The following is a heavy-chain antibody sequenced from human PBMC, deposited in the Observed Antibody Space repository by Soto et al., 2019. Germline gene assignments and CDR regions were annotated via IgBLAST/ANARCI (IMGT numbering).Heavy chain of an antibody. CDR1: GGSISSGGYY. V-gene: IGHV4-31*03. CDR2: IYYSGST. J-gene: IGHJ5*02. Sequence: SETLSLTCTVSGGSISSGGYYWSWIRQHPGKGLEWIGYIYYSGSTYYNPSLKSRVTISVDTSKNQFSLKLSSVTAADTAVYYCARTAWDSSREGVLSFWFDPWGQGTLVTVSS. D-gene: IGHD6-13*01. CDR3: ARTAWDSSREGVLSFWFDP.